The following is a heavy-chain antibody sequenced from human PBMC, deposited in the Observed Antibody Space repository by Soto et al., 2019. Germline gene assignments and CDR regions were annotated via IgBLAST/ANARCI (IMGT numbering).Heavy chain of an antibody. CDR2: ISGSGGST. CDR1: GFTFSSYA. V-gene: IGHV3-23*01. D-gene: IGHD3-10*01. J-gene: IGHJ4*02. Sequence: PGGSLRLSCAASGFTFSSYAMSWVRQAPGKGLEWVSAISGSGGSTYYADSVKGRFTISRDNSKNTLYLQMNSLRAEDTAVYYCAKDTNYYGSGSYDYWGQGTLVTVPS. CDR3: AKDTNYYGSGSYDY.